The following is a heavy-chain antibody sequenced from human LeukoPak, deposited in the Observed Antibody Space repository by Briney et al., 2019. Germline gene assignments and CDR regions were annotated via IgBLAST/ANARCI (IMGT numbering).Heavy chain of an antibody. CDR2: IIPIFGTA. CDR1: GGTFSSYA. J-gene: IGHJ4*02. D-gene: IGHD6-19*01. CDR3: ARFGGSGWSSHFDY. Sequence: ASVKVSCKASGGTFSSYAISWVRQAPGQGLEWMGGIIPIFGTANYAQKFQGRVTITTDESTSTAYMELSSLRSEDTAVYYCARFGGSGWSSHFDYWGQGTLVTVSS. V-gene: IGHV1-69*05.